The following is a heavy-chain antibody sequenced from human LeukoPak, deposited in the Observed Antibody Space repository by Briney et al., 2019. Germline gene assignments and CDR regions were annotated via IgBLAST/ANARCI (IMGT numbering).Heavy chain of an antibody. CDR2: ISSSSSYI. D-gene: IGHD5-18*01. V-gene: IGHV3-21*01. J-gene: IGHJ4*02. CDR3: ARGGYSYGLALWY. CDR1: GFTFSSYS. Sequence: PGGSLRLSCAASGFTFSSYSMNWVRQAPGKGLDWVSSISSSSSYIYYADSVKGRFTISRDNAKNSLYLQMNSLRAEDTAVYYCARGGYSYGLALWYWGQGTLVTVSS.